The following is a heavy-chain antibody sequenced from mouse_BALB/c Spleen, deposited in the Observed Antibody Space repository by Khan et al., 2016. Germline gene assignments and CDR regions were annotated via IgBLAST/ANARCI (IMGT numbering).Heavy chain of an antibody. CDR2: ISYSGST. D-gene: IGHD2-14*01. CDR1: GYSITSDYA. J-gene: IGHJ3*01. V-gene: IGHV3-2*02. Sequence: QLEESGPGLVKPSQSLSLTCTVTGYSITSDYAWNWIRQFPGNKLEWMGYISYSGSTSYNPSLKSLISITRDTSKNQFFLQMYSVTTEDTATYYCARNGNRYERTWFAYWGQGTLVTVSA. CDR3: ARNGNRYERTWFAY.